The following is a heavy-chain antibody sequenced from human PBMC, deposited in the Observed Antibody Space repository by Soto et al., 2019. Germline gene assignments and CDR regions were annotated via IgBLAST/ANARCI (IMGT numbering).Heavy chain of an antibody. Sequence: SETLSLTCTVSGGSISSHYWSWIRQPPGKRLEWIGYVHNSGSTNYNPSLKSRVTTAVDTSKNQFSLRLSSVTAADTAVYYCTRPDYRGDSGDFWGRGTLVTVSS. CDR2: VHNSGST. CDR1: GGSISSHY. D-gene: IGHD2-21*02. V-gene: IGHV4-59*08. CDR3: TRPDYRGDSGDF. J-gene: IGHJ4*02.